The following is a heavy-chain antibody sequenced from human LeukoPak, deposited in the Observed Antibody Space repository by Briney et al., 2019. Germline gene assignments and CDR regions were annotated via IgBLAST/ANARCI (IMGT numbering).Heavy chain of an antibody. CDR1: GDSVSSNSAA. Sequence: SQTLSLTCAISGDSVSSNSAAWNWIRQSPSRGLEWLGRTYYRSKWYNDYAVSVKSRITINPDTSKNQFSLQLNSVTPEDTAVYYCARGTYYDFWSGYSTYYYYMDVWGKGTTVTVSS. CDR3: ARGTYYDFWSGYSTYYYYMDV. D-gene: IGHD3-3*01. V-gene: IGHV6-1*01. J-gene: IGHJ6*03. CDR2: TYYRSKWYN.